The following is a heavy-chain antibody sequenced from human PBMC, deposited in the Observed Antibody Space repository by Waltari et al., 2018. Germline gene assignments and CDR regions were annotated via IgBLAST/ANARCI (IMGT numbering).Heavy chain of an antibody. Sequence: EAQLSESGGGLVQPGGSLGLSCAASGFPFSTYTMSWVRQAPGKGLEWVSVMSASGLIYYAESVKGRFSISRDNSKNTLYLQMNRLRDEDTAIYYCAKDEGARIAPTYGMDVWGQGTTVTVSS. CDR1: GFPFSTYT. V-gene: IGHV3-23*01. D-gene: IGHD6-13*01. J-gene: IGHJ6*02. CDR2: MSASGLI. CDR3: AKDEGARIAPTYGMDV.